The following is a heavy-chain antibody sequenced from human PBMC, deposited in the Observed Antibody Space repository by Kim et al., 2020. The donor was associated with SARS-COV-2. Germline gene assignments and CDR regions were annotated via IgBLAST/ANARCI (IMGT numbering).Heavy chain of an antibody. Sequence: GGSLRLSCAASGFSFSTFEMRWGRQAPGKGLEWVSTISPHGGETHYTDSVKGRFTISRDNSQNTLYLQMDSLRVEDTAVYFCAKGSLFDWWGQGTLVTVSS. CDR1: GFSFSTFE. CDR2: ISPHGGET. CDR3: AKGSLFDW. D-gene: IGHD1-26*01. V-gene: IGHV3-23*01. J-gene: IGHJ4*02.